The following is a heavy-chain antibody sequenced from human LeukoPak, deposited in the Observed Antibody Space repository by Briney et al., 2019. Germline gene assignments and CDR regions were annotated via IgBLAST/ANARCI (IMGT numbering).Heavy chain of an antibody. Sequence: SETLSLTCAVYGGSFSGYYWSWIRQTPGKGLEWIGEMNPSGSTNYNPSLKSRVTISVDTSKNQFSLKLSSVTAADTAVYYCARGRQDVTMIVVVMTAVSYYLDVWGKGTTVTVS. J-gene: IGHJ6*03. V-gene: IGHV4-34*01. CDR2: MNPSGST. CDR1: GGSFSGYY. D-gene: IGHD3-22*01. CDR3: ARGRQDVTMIVVVMTAVSYYLDV.